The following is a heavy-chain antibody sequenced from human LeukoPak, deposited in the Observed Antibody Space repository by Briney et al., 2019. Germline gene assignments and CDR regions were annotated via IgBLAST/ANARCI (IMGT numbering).Heavy chain of an antibody. Sequence: ASVKVSCKASGYTFTGHYMHWVRQAPGQGLEWMGWINPNSGGTNYAQKFQGRVTMTRDTSISTAYMELSRLRSDDTAVYYCARVEYSGYDHPVVAATPLDYWGQGTLVTVSS. D-gene: IGHD5-12*01. CDR1: GYTFTGHY. CDR2: INPNSGGT. J-gene: IGHJ4*02. CDR3: ARVEYSGYDHPVVAATPLDY. V-gene: IGHV1-2*02.